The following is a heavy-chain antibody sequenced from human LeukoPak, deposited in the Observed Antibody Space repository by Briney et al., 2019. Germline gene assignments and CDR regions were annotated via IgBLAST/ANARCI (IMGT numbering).Heavy chain of an antibody. CDR3: ARGDDYGDYVGDYGMDV. J-gene: IGHJ6*02. V-gene: IGHV3-23*01. Sequence: PGGSLRLSCAASGFTFSSYAMSWVRQAPGKGLEWVSAISGSGGSTYYADSVKGRFTISRDNSKNTLYLQMNSLRAEDTAVYYCARGDDYGDYVGDYGMDVWGQGTTVTVSS. CDR1: GFTFSSYA. CDR2: ISGSGGST. D-gene: IGHD4-17*01.